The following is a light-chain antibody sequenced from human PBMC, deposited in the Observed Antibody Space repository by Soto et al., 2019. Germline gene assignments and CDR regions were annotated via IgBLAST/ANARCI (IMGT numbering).Light chain of an antibody. CDR3: QQYGSSGT. CDR2: GAS. J-gene: IGKJ1*01. Sequence: ESVLTQSPGTLSLSPGERATLSCRASQSVSTNQLAWYQQKPGQAPRLLIYGASSRATGIADRFSGSGSGTDFTLTISRLEPEDFAVYYCQQYGSSGTFGQGTKVDIK. V-gene: IGKV3-20*01. CDR1: QSVSTNQ.